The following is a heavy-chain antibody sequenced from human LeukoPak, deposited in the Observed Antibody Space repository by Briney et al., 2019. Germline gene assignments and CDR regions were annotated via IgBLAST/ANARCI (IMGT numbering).Heavy chain of an antibody. CDR3: ARTEATMFTGEY. V-gene: IGHV5-10-1*01. D-gene: IGHD3-10*02. J-gene: IGHJ4*02. Sequence: GESLKISCKGSGYNFISYCISWVRQMPGKGLEWMGKIDPSDSYTNYSPSFQGHVTISADKSIGTAYLQWSSLKASDTAMYYCARTEATMFTGEYWGQGSLVTVSS. CDR2: IDPSDSYT. CDR1: GYNFISYC.